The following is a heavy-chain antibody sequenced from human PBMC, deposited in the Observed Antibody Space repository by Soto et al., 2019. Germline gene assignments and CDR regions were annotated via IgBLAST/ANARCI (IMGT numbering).Heavy chain of an antibody. Sequence: QITLKESGPTRVKPTQTLALTCNFSGFSLSTSGVGVGWIRQSPGKALEWLAVIYWDDDKRYSPSLRSRITIYKDTSKNAVVLLMTNMDTVDTGTYYCAHRRPWSSNWNSGWFDPWGQGTLVTVSS. CDR1: GFSLSTSGVG. J-gene: IGHJ5*02. CDR2: IYWDDDK. V-gene: IGHV2-5*02. CDR3: AHRRPWSSNWNSGWFDP. D-gene: IGHD3-10*01.